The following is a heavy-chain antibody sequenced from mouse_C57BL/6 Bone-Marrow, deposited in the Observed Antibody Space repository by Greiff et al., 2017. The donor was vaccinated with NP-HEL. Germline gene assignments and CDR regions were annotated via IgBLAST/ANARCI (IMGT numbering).Heavy chain of an antibody. D-gene: IGHD1-1*01. CDR3: AREMYYYGSSYVVYFDY. J-gene: IGHJ2*01. Sequence: VQLQQSGPELVKPGASVKISCKASGYTFTDYYMNWVKQSHGKSLEWIGDINPNNGGTSYNQKFKGKATLTVDKSSSTAYMELRSLTSEDSAVYYCAREMYYYGSSYVVYFDYWGQGTTLTVSS. CDR2: INPNNGGT. V-gene: IGHV1-26*01. CDR1: GYTFTDYY.